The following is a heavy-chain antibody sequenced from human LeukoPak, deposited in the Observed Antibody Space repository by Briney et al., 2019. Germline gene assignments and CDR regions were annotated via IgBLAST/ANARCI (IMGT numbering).Heavy chain of an antibody. CDR3: ARDFTVLSGYVKH. CDR2: ISTSGSTM. J-gene: IGHJ1*01. D-gene: IGHD5-12*01. CDR1: GFTFSDFY. Sequence: PGGSLRLSCAASGFTFSDFYMSWIRQAPGKGLEWISYISTSGSTMYYADSVKGRFTISRDNAKNSLYLQMNSLRAEDTAVYYCARDFTVLSGYVKHWGQGTLVTVPS. V-gene: IGHV3-11*01.